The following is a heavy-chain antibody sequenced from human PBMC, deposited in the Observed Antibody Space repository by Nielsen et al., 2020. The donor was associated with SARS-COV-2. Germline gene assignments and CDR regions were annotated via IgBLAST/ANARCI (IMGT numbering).Heavy chain of an antibody. CDR2: INEDGSVV. Sequence: GESLKISCAASGLIFSSSWMVWVRQAPGTGLEWVANINEDGSVVNYVDSVKGRFTISRDNAGKSLYLQMNSLRAEDTAVYYCARDAAYSRFDYWGQGTLVTVSS. J-gene: IGHJ4*02. V-gene: IGHV3-7*05. CDR1: GLIFSSSW. CDR3: ARDAAYSRFDY. D-gene: IGHD4-11*01.